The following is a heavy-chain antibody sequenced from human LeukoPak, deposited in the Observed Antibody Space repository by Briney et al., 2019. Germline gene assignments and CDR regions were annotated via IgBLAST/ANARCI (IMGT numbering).Heavy chain of an antibody. CDR2: INWNGGST. V-gene: IGHV3-20*04. J-gene: IGHJ4*02. Sequence: GGSLRLSCAASEFTFDDYGMSWVRQAPGKGLEWVSGINWNGGSTGYADSVKGRFTIPRDNAKNSLYLQMNSLRAEDTALYYCSRFKVWLPYDYWGQGTLVTVSS. CDR3: SRFKVWLPYDY. CDR1: EFTFDDYG. D-gene: IGHD3-16*01.